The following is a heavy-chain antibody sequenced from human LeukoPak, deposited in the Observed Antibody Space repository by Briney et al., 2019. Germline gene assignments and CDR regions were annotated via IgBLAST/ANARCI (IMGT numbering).Heavy chain of an antibody. Sequence: GGSLRLSCAASGFTISTNYMSWVRQAPGKGLEWVSVIHSGGSTYYADSVKGRFTISRDDSKNTLYLQMNSLRVEDTAVYYCARDPPVCSTSCLDYWGQGTLVTVSS. V-gene: IGHV3-53*01. J-gene: IGHJ4*02. D-gene: IGHD2-2*01. CDR3: ARDPPVCSTSCLDY. CDR2: IHSGGST. CDR1: GFTISTNY.